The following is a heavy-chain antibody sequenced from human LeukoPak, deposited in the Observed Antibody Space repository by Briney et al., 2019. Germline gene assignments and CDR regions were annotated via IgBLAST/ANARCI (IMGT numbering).Heavy chain of an antibody. CDR2: IKRKTDGGTK. CDR1: GFTFSNAW. D-gene: IGHD3-10*01. V-gene: IGHV3-15*01. J-gene: IGHJ4*02. CDR3: TTHRLVWFGELLIGYYFDY. Sequence: PGGSLRLSCAASGFTFSNAWMSWVRQAPGKGLEWVGLIKRKTDGGTKDYAAPVKGRFSISRDDSKSTLYLQINSLKTEDTAVYYCTTHRLVWFGELLIGYYFDYWGQGTLVTVSS.